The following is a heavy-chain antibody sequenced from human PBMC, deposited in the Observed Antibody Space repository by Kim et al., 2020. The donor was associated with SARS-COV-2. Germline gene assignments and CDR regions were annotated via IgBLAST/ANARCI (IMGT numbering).Heavy chain of an antibody. J-gene: IGHJ6*02. CDR2: ISDRGGSI. CDR1: GFIFSDYA. V-gene: IGHV3-23*01. CDR3: ARDSPWRISMIPGVTVKLYGIDV. Sequence: GGSLRLSCAASGFIFSDYAMNWVRQAPGKGLEWVAVISDRGGSINYADSVRGRFTISRDKSKNTLYLQMSSLRAQDTAVYFCARDSPWRISMIPGVTVKLYGIDVGGQGTTVTVS. D-gene: IGHD3-10*01.